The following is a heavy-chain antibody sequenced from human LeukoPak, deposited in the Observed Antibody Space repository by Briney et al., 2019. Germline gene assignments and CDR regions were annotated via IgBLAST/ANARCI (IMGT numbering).Heavy chain of an antibody. D-gene: IGHD3-10*01. V-gene: IGHV3-30*18. CDR1: GFTFSSYG. CDR2: ISYDGSNK. CDR3: AKVALTMVRGVTPNYFDY. J-gene: IGHJ4*02. Sequence: GGSLRLSCAASGFTFSSYGMHWVRQAPGKGLEWVAVISYDGSNKYYADSVKGRFTISRDNSKNTLYLQMNSLRAEDTAVYYCAKVALTMVRGVTPNYFDYWGQGTLVTVSS.